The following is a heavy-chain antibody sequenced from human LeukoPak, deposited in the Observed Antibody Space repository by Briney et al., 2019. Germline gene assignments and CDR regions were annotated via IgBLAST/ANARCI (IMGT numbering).Heavy chain of an antibody. V-gene: IGHV3-21*01. J-gene: IGHJ4*02. CDR3: ARSDYCGGDCYSSLSNY. CDR1: GFTFRSYS. Sequence: SGGSLRLSCAASGFTFRSYSMNWVRQAPGKGLEWVSSICSSSSHIYYADSVKGRFTIPRDNAKNSLYLQMNSLRAEDTAVYFCARSDYCGGDCYSSLSNYWGQGTLVTVSS. D-gene: IGHD2-21*02. CDR2: ICSSSSHI.